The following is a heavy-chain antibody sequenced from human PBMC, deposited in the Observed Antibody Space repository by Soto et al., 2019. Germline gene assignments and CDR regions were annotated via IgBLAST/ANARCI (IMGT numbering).Heavy chain of an antibody. Sequence: QVQLVQSGAEVKKPGPSVKVSCKASGGTFSSYAISWVRQAPGQGLEWMGGIIPIFGTANYAQKFQGRVTITADESTSTAYMELSSLRSEDTAVYYCARGSYSNYASDYYYGMDVWGQGTTVTVSS. CDR1: GGTFSSYA. J-gene: IGHJ6*02. D-gene: IGHD4-4*01. V-gene: IGHV1-69*01. CDR3: ARGSYSNYASDYYYGMDV. CDR2: IIPIFGTA.